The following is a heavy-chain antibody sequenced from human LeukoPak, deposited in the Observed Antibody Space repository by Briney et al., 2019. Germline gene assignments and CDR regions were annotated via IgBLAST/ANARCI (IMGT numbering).Heavy chain of an antibody. Sequence: SETLSLTCTVSGGSISSSSYYLGWIRQPPGKGLEWIVSIYYSGSTYYNPSLKSRVTISVDTSKNQFSLKLSSVTAADTAVYYCARGPDYDSSGYPIDYWGQGTLVTVSS. CDR1: GGSISSSSYY. CDR2: IYYSGST. D-gene: IGHD3-22*01. CDR3: ARGPDYDSSGYPIDY. V-gene: IGHV4-39*01. J-gene: IGHJ4*02.